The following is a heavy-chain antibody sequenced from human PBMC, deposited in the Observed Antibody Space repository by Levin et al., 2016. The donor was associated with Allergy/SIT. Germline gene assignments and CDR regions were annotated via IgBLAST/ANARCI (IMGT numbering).Heavy chain of an antibody. CDR1: GGSTSSGVYY. V-gene: IGHV4-30-4*08. Sequence: SETLSLTCTVSGGSTSSGVYYWSWIRQHPGKGLEWIGYIHYSGSTYYNPSLKSRVTISVDTSKNQFSLKLSSVTAADTAVYYCARLSGYMVVTAPTPFYFDYWGQGTLVTVSS. J-gene: IGHJ4*02. D-gene: IGHD2-21*02. CDR2: IHYSGST. CDR3: ARLSGYMVVTAPTPFYFDY.